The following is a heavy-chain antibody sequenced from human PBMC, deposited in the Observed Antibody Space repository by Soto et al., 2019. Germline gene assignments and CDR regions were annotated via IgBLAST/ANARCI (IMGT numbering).Heavy chain of an antibody. CDR3: ARPGAGYSFGN. D-gene: IGHD5-18*01. CDR2: INNDGSDT. V-gene: IGHV3-74*01. CDR1: GFTFTGNW. J-gene: IGHJ4*02. Sequence: EVQLVESGGDLVQPGGSLRLSCAASGFTFTGNWLHWVRQAPGKGLVWVSRINNDGSDTVYADSVKGRFTISRDNAKNTLYLQMNSLRAEDTAVYYCARPGAGYSFGNWGQGTLVTVSS.